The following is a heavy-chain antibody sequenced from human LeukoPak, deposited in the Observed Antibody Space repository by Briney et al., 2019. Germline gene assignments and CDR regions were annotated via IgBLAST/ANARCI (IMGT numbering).Heavy chain of an antibody. CDR2: IPSDGSST. CDR1: GFTFSSYW. D-gene: IGHD4-23*01. CDR3: ARGRPHGNDY. J-gene: IGHJ4*02. V-gene: IGHV3-74*01. Sequence: GGSLRLSCAASGFTFSSYWMNWVRQAPGKGLVWVSRIPSDGSSTTYADSVKGRFSISRDNAKNTLYLQMNSLRVEDTAVYYCARGRPHGNDYWGQGTLVTVSS.